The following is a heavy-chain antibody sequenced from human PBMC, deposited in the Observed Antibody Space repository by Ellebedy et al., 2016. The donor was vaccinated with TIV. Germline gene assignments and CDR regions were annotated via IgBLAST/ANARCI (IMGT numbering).Heavy chain of an antibody. CDR2: INPSSGAT. V-gene: IGHV1-2*02. Sequence: AASVKVSCKASGYTFTAYYIHWVRQAPGQGLEWMGWINPSSGATNYAQKFQGRVSVARDTSIPTAYMELSRLTSDDTAMYYCARVKQILAQGQTYGLDVWGRGTTVTVSS. CDR3: ARVKQILAQGQTYGLDV. CDR1: GYTFTAYY. D-gene: IGHD3-3*02. J-gene: IGHJ6*02.